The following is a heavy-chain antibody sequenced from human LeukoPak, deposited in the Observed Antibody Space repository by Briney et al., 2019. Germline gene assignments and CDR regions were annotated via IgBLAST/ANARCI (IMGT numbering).Heavy chain of an antibody. CDR1: GFTFSNYA. CDR3: AKDTRGDYGWDFDY. Sequence: GGSLRLSCAASGFTFSNYAMHWARQAPGKGLEWVAFIRYDGSNKYYADSVKGRFTISRDNSKNTLYLQMNSLRAEDAAVYYCAKDTRGDYGWDFDYWGQGTLVTVSS. V-gene: IGHV3-30*02. D-gene: IGHD3-10*01. J-gene: IGHJ4*02. CDR2: IRYDGSNK.